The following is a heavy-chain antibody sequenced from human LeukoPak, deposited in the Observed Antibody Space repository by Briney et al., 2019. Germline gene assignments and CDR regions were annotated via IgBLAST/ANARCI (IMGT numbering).Heavy chain of an antibody. CDR2: TYSSGSN. CDR3: AREPTSGREPASGRPLDY. J-gene: IGHJ4*02. Sequence: SETLSLTCTVSGGSISGYFWSWIRQPAGKGLEWIGRTYSSGSNNYNPSLKSRVTMSLNTSKNHLSLNLSSVTAADTAVYYCAREPTSGREPASGRPLDYWGQGTLVTVSS. CDR1: GGSISGYF. V-gene: IGHV4-4*07. D-gene: IGHD5-12*01.